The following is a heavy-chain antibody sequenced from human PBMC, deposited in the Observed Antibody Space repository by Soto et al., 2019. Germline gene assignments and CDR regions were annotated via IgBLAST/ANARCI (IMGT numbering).Heavy chain of an antibody. V-gene: IGHV3-20*01. CDR1: GFTFFDYG. CDR2: INWNGGST. D-gene: IGHD1-7*01. J-gene: IGHJ6*03. CDR3: ARARGNYFDYYDMDV. Sequence: EVQLVASGGGVVRPGGSLRLSCAASGFTFFDYGMSWVRQAPGKRLEWVSGINWNGGSTGYADSVKGRFTISRDNAKNSLDLQMNRLRAQDTALDHCARARGNYFDYYDMDVWGKGPTVTVSS.